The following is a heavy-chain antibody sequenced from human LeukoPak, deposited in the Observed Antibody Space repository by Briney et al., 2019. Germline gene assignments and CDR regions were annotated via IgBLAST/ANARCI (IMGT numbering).Heavy chain of an antibody. CDR1: GGTFSSYA. Sequence: ASVKVSCKASGGTFSSYAISWVRQAPGQGLEWMGGIIPIFGTANYAQKFQGRVTITADKSTSTAYMELSSLRSEDTAVYYCARASLAQDGYNLYYYYMDVWGKGTTVTVSS. CDR2: IIPIFGTA. V-gene: IGHV1-69*06. CDR3: ARASLAQDGYNLYYYYMDV. J-gene: IGHJ6*03. D-gene: IGHD5-24*01.